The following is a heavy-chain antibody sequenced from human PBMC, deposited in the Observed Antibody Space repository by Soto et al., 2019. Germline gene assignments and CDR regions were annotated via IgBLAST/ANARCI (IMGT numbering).Heavy chain of an antibody. CDR1: GFTFSSYG. D-gene: IGHD3-22*01. J-gene: IGHJ3*02. CDR2: ISYDGSNK. CDR3: ANFWEGGYYVADAFDI. V-gene: IGHV3-30*18. Sequence: GGSLRLSCAASGFTFSSYGMHWVRQAPGKGLEWVAVISYDGSNKYYADSVKGRFTISRDNSKNTLYLQMNSLRAEDTAVYYCANFWEGGYYVADAFDIWGQGTMVTVSS.